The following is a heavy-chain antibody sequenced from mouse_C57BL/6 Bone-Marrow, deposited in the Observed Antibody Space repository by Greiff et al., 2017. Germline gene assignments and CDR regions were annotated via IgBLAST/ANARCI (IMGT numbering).Heavy chain of an antibody. CDR3: ARYNDGYYDMDY. J-gene: IGHJ2*01. D-gene: IGHD2-3*01. Sequence: EVHLVESGGGLVKPGGSLKLSCAASGFTFSSYAMSWVRQTPEKRLEWVATLRDGGSYNYSPDNVKGRFTISRDNAKNNLYLQMSHLKSEDTAIYYCARYNDGYYDMDYWGQGTTLTVSS. CDR1: GFTFSSYA. V-gene: IGHV5-4*01. CDR2: LRDGGSYN.